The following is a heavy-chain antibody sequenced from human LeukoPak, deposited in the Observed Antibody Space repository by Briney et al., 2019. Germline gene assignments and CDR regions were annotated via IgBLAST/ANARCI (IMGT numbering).Heavy chain of an antibody. V-gene: IGHV3-21*01. CDR3: ARFGELWFGESLYYYYYYMDV. D-gene: IGHD3-10*01. CDR2: ISSSSSYI. Sequence: GGSLRLSCAASGFTFSSYSMNWVRQAPGKGLEWVSSISSSSSYIYYADSVKGRFTISRENAKNSLYLQMNSLRAEDTAVYYCARFGELWFGESLYYYYYYMDVWGKGTTVTVSS. J-gene: IGHJ6*03. CDR1: GFTFSSYS.